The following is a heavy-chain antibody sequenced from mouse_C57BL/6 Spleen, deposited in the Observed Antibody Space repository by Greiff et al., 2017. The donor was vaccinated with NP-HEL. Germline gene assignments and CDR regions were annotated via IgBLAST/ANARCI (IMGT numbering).Heavy chain of an antibody. CDR3: ARGSDYDYFDV. D-gene: IGHD2-4*01. J-gene: IGHJ1*03. Sequence: QVHVKQPGAELVKPGASVKMSCKASGYTFTSYWITWVKQRPGHGLEWIGDIYPGSGSTNYNEKFKSKATLTVDTSSSTAYMQLSSLTSEDSAVYYCARGSDYDYFDVWGTGTTVTVSS. CDR2: IYPGSGST. CDR1: GYTFTSYW. V-gene: IGHV1-55*01.